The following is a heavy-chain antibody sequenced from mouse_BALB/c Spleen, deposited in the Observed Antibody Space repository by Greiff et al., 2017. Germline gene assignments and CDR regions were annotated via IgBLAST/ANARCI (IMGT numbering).Heavy chain of an antibody. V-gene: IGHV5-6*01. J-gene: IGHJ2*01. CDR1: GFTFSSYG. CDR2: ISSGGSYT. CDR3: ARQGPSYFDY. Sequence: EVKLMESGGDLVKPGGSLKLSCAASGFTFSSYGMSWVRQTPDKRLEWVATISSGGSYTYYPDSVKGRFTISRDNAKNTLYLQMSSLKSEDTAMYYCARQGPSYFDYWGQGTTLTVSS. D-gene: IGHD2-10*02.